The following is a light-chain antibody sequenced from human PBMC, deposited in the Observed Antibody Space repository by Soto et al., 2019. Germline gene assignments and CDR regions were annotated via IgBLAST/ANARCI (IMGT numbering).Light chain of an antibody. CDR2: TAS. Sequence: DIQLTQSPSSLSASVGDRVTITCRASQNINIHLNWYQQRPGKAPQLLIYTASSLQSGVPSRFSGSGSGTDFTLTISSLQPEDFATYYCQQSYSTPTFGGGTKVDIK. CDR3: QQSYSTPT. V-gene: IGKV1-39*01. CDR1: QNINIH. J-gene: IGKJ4*01.